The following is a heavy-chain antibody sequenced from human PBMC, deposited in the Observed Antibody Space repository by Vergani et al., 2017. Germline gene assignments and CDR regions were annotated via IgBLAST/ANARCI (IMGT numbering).Heavy chain of an antibody. Sequence: QVQLVQSGAEVKKPGASVKVSCKASGYTFTSYGISWVRQAPGQGLEWMGWISAYNGNTNYAQKFQGRVTITADESTSTAYMELSSLRSEDTAVYYCARAPTYYDFRGGKRGFDPWGQGTLVTVSS. CDR3: ARAPTYYDFRGGKRGFDP. D-gene: IGHD3-3*01. V-gene: IGHV1-18*04. J-gene: IGHJ5*02. CDR2: ISAYNGNT. CDR1: GYTFTSYG.